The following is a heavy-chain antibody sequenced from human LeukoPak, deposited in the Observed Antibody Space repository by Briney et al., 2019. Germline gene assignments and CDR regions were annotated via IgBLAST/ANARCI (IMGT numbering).Heavy chain of an antibody. D-gene: IGHD3-9*01. V-gene: IGHV3-11*01. CDR1: GFTFSDYY. CDR3: ARAVHYDILTGYPCDY. J-gene: IGHJ4*02. Sequence: GGPLRLSCAASGFTFSDYYMSWIRQAPGKGLEWVSYISSSGSTIYYADSVKGRFTISRDNAKNSLYLQMNSLRAEDTAVYYCARAVHYDILTGYPCDYWGQGTLVTVSS. CDR2: ISSSGSTI.